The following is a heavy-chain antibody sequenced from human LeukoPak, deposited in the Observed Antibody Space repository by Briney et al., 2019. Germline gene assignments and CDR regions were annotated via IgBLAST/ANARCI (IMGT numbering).Heavy chain of an antibody. CDR1: GFTFSSYG. CDR3: AKVNYYDSSGYYDY. J-gene: IGHJ4*02. CDR2: ISHDGSNK. Sequence: GGSLRLSCAASGFTFSSYGMHWVRQAPGKGPEWVAVISHDGSNKYYADSVKGRFTISRDNSKNTMYLQMNSLRVEDTAVYYCAKVNYYDSSGYYDYWGQGTLVTVSS. V-gene: IGHV3-30*18. D-gene: IGHD3-22*01.